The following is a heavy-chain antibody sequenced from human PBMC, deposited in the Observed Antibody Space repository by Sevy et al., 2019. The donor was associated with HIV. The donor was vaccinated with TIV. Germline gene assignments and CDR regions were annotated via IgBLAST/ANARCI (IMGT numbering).Heavy chain of an antibody. J-gene: IGHJ4*02. CDR2: INHTGST. CDR3: ARRPYCSGGSCSISDY. D-gene: IGHD2-15*01. CDR1: GGSFCGYY. Sequence: SETLSHTCAVYGGSFCGYYWSWIRQPPGKGLEWIGEINHTGSTNYNPSLKSRVTISVDTSKNQFSLKLSSVTAADTAVYYCARRPYCSGGSCSISDYWGQGTLVTVSS. V-gene: IGHV4-34*01.